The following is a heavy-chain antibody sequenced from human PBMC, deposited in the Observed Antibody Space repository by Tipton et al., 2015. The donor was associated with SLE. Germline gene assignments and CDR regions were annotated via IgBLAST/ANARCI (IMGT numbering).Heavy chain of an antibody. CDR1: GGSFSGYY. J-gene: IGHJ5*02. D-gene: IGHD2-15*01. CDR3: ARNPTSYCGGGSCYSPWFDP. Sequence: TLSLTCAVYGGSFSGYYWSWIRQPPGKGLEWIGEINHSGSTNYNPSLKSRVTISVDTSKNQFSLKLNSVTAADTAVYYCARNPTSYCGGGSCYSPWFDPWGQGALVTVSS. CDR2: INHSGST. V-gene: IGHV4-34*01.